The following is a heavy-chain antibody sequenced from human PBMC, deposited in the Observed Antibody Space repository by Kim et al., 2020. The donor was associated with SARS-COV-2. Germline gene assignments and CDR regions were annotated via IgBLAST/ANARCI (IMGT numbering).Heavy chain of an antibody. CDR3: ARVRYNTGWYTQPMDV. Sequence: ASVKVSCKASGYTFTAYYIHWVRQAPGQGLEWMGRINPNSDSTNSAQKFQGRVTMTRDTSSSTAYMELRRRRSDDTAVYYCARVRYNTGWYTQPMDVWGQ. CDR2: INPNSDST. D-gene: IGHD6-19*01. J-gene: IGHJ6*01. CDR1: GYTFTAYY. V-gene: IGHV1-2*06.